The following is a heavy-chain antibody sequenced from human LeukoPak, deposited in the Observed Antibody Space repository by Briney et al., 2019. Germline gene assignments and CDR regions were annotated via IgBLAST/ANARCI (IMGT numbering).Heavy chain of an antibody. CDR3: ASYSYYYDSSGYFDY. Sequence: SETLSLTCTVSGGSISSYYWSWIRQPPGKGLEWIGYSYYSGSTSYNPSLKSRVTISVDTSKNQFSLKLSSVTAADTAVYYCASYSYYYDSSGYFDYWGQGTLVTVSS. CDR1: GGSISSYY. D-gene: IGHD3-22*01. J-gene: IGHJ4*02. V-gene: IGHV4-59*01. CDR2: SYYSGST.